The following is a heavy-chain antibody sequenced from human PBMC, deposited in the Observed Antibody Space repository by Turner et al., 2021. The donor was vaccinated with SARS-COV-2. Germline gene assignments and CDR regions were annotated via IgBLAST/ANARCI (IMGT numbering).Heavy chain of an antibody. J-gene: IGHJ6*02. V-gene: IGHV3-21*01. Sequence: EVQLVESGGGLVKPGGSLRLSCAASGFPFSSYSMNWVRQEPGKGLEWVSSISSRISYIYYADSVKGRFTISRDNAKNSLYLQMNSLRAEDTAVYYCARGDDFWSGYSNYGMDVWGQGTTVTVSS. CDR2: ISSRISYI. CDR3: ARGDDFWSGYSNYGMDV. D-gene: IGHD3-3*01. CDR1: GFPFSSYS.